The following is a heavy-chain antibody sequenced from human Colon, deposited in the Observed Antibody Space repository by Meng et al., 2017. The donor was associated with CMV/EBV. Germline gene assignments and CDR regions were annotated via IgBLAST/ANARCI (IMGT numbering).Heavy chain of an antibody. CDR2: SIGSGFYT. J-gene: IGHJ4*01. V-gene: IGHV3-23*01. CDR1: GLIVGDYA. Sequence: SGLIVGDYAMTWVRQAPGKGLEGVASSIGSGFYTYYADSVKGRFTISRDNSRNMIDLQMNNLTAEDTALYYCARGTQYSDFWSGFPFWGHGTLVTVSS. D-gene: IGHD3-3*01. CDR3: ARGTQYSDFWSGFPF.